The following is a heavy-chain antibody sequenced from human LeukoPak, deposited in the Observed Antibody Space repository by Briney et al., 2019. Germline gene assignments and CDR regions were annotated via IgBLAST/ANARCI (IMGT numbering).Heavy chain of an antibody. CDR3: ARQAVLGVATADYYYMDV. Sequence: GGSLRLSCAASGFTFSSYSMNWVRQAPGKGLEWVSSISSSSSYIYYADSVKGRFTIPRDNAKNSLYLQMNSLRAEDTAVYYCARQAVLGVATADYYYMDVWGKGTTVTVSS. CDR1: GFTFSSYS. CDR2: ISSSSSYI. V-gene: IGHV3-21*01. J-gene: IGHJ6*03. D-gene: IGHD5-12*01.